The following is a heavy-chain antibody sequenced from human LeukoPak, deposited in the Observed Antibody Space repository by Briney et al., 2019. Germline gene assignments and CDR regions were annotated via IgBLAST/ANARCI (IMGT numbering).Heavy chain of an antibody. CDR2: IKQDGSEK. D-gene: IGHD6-13*01. V-gene: IGHV3-7*05. J-gene: IGHJ4*02. Sequence: PGGSLRFSCAASGFTFSSYWMTWVRQAPGKGLEWVAKIKQDGSEKYYVDSVKGRFTISRDNAKNSLYLQMNSLGAEDTAVYYCARRGTSSSWAHFDYWGQGTLVTVSS. CDR1: GFTFSSYW. CDR3: ARRGTSSSWAHFDY.